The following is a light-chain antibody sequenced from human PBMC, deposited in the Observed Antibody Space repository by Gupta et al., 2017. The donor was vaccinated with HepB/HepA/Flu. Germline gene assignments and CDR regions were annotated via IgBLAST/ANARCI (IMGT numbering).Light chain of an antibody. V-gene: IGKV1-9*01. J-gene: IGKJ5*01. Sequence: DIQLTQSPSFLSASVGDRVTITCRASQGISSYLAWYQQKPGKAPKLLIYAASTLQSGVLSRFSGSGSGTEFTLTISSLQPEDFATYYCQQLNSYPLITFGQGTRLGIK. CDR2: AAS. CDR1: QGISSY. CDR3: QQLNSYPLIT.